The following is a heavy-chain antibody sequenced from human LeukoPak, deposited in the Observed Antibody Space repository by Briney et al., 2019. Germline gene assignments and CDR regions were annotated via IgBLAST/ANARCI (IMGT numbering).Heavy chain of an antibody. Sequence: MASQTLSLTCTVSGGSISSGDYYWSWIRPPPGQGLVWIGYIYSSGSTNYNPSLKSRVTISVDTSKNQFSLKLSSVTAADTAVYYCARQQLRPGGWFDPWGQGTLVTASS. V-gene: IGHV4-30-4*01. CDR2: IYSSGST. J-gene: IGHJ5*02. CDR1: GGSISSGDYY. D-gene: IGHD6-13*01. CDR3: ARQQLRPGGWFDP.